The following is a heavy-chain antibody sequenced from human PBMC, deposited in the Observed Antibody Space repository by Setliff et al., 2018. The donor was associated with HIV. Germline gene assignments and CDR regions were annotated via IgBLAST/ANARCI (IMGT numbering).Heavy chain of an antibody. Sequence: SETLSLTCTVPGGSIKSSSDYWGWIRQPPGKGLEWIGTIYYSGSTYYNPSLKSRVTISVDTSKNQFSLKLSSVTAADTTVYYCARHSGLGGYYSPFDYWGPGTLVTVSS. J-gene: IGHJ4*02. D-gene: IGHD3-22*01. V-gene: IGHV4-39*01. CDR1: GGSIKSSSDY. CDR3: ARHSGLGGYYSPFDY. CDR2: IYYSGST.